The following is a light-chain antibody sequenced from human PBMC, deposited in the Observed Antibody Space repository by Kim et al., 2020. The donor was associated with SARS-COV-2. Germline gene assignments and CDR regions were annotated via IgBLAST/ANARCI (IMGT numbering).Light chain of an antibody. CDR2: AAS. Sequence: ASVGERVTIACRAGRGISNYLAWYQQKPGKVPKLLILAASTLQSGVPSRFSGSGSGTDFTLTINNLQPEDVATYYCQKYNTAPLTFGGGTKVDIK. J-gene: IGKJ4*01. CDR3: QKYNTAPLT. CDR1: RGISNY. V-gene: IGKV1-27*01.